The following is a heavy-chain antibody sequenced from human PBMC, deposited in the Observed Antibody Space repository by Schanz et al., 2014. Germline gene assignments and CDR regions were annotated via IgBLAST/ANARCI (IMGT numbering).Heavy chain of an antibody. Sequence: EVQLLESGGGLVQPGGSLRLSCLASGFAFSSYGMNWLRQAPGKGLEWVSYVSSSSSYTHYADSVKGRFTISRDNAKNSLYLQMNSLRAEDTAVYYCAKSQGSSFDSWGQGTLVTVSS. CDR3: AKSQGSSFDS. D-gene: IGHD6-13*01. CDR1: GFAFSSYG. V-gene: IGHV3-48*04. CDR2: VSSSSSYT. J-gene: IGHJ4*02.